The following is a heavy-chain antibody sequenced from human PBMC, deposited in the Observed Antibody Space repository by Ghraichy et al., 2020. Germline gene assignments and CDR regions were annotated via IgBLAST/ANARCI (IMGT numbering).Heavy chain of an antibody. J-gene: IGHJ4*02. D-gene: IGHD6-13*01. Sequence: SVKVSCKASGVTFSNSVMSWVRQAPGQGLEWMGGIIFGIANYAQNFQGRVTIGADTSTNTVYMELSSLRSRDTARYYCARGVPAAAGTHFFDYWGQGTLVTVSS. V-gene: IGHV1-69*10. CDR3: ARGVPAAAGTHFFDY. CDR2: IIFGIA. CDR1: GVTFSNSV.